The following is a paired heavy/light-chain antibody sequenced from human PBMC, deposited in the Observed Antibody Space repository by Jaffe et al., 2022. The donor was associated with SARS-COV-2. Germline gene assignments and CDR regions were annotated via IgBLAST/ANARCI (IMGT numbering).Light chain of an antibody. CDR2: GNS. V-gene: IGLV1-40*01. Sequence: QSVLTQPPSLSGAPGQRVTISCTGSSSNIGAGYDVHWYQQLPGTAPKLLIYGNSNRPSGVPDRFSGSKSGTSVSLAITGLQAEDEADYYCQSYDSSLSGYVFGTGTKVTVL. J-gene: IGLJ1*01. CDR3: QSYDSSLSGYV. CDR1: SSNIGAGYD.
Heavy chain of an antibody. CDR3: ARGVVPAAMPLYYYYMDV. V-gene: IGHV4-59*01. D-gene: IGHD2-2*01. J-gene: IGHJ6*03. CDR1: AGSISSFY. Sequence: QVQLQESGPGLVKPSETLSLTCTVSAGSISSFYWSWVRQPPGKGLEWIGYIYYSGGTNYNPSLKSRVTISLDTSKIQFSLKLSSVTAADTAVYFCARGVVPAAMPLYYYYMDVWGKGTTVTVSS. CDR2: IYYSGGT.